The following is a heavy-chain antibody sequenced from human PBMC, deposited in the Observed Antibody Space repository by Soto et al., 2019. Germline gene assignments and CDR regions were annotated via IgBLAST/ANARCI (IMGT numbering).Heavy chain of an antibody. CDR1: GYTLTELS. Sequence: ASVKVSCKVSGYTLTELSMHWVRQAPGKGLEWMGGFDPEDGETIYAQKFQGRVTMTEDTSTDTAYMELSSLRSEDTAVYYCATDTGRYNWNLGAFEIWGQGTMVTVSS. J-gene: IGHJ3*02. CDR2: FDPEDGET. V-gene: IGHV1-24*01. D-gene: IGHD1-20*01. CDR3: ATDTGRYNWNLGAFEI.